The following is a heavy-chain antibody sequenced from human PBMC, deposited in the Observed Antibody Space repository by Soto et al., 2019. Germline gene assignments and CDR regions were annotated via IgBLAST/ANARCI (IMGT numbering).Heavy chain of an antibody. J-gene: IGHJ5*02. D-gene: IGHD5-12*01. CDR1: GYTFTSYG. CDR2: ISAYNGNT. V-gene: IGHV1-18*01. CDR3: ARDCIVATSPNWFDP. Sequence: GASVKVSCKASGYTFTSYGISWVRQAPGQGLEWMGWISAYNGNTNYAQKLQGRVTMTTDTSTSTAYMELRSLRSDDTAVYYCARDCIVATSPNWFDPWGQGTLVTVSS.